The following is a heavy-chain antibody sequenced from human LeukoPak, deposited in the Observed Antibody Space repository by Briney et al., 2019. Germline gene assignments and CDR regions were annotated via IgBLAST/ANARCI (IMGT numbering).Heavy chain of an antibody. CDR1: GYSISSGYY. CDR2: IYHSGST. D-gene: IGHD3/OR15-3a*01. Sequence: SETLSLTCTVSGYSISSGYYWGWIRQPPGKGLEWIGSIYHSGSTYYNPSLKSRVTISVDTSKNQFSLKLSSVTAADTAVYYCARGGLVTTFDYWGQGTLVTVSS. V-gene: IGHV4-38-2*02. CDR3: ARGGLVTTFDY. J-gene: IGHJ4*02.